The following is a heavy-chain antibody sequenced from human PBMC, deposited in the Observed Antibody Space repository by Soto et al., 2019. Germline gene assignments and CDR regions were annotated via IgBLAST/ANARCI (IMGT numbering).Heavy chain of an antibody. V-gene: IGHV4-34*01. CDR3: ARDPTAYSGYDLAFDY. CDR2: INHSGST. D-gene: IGHD5-12*01. J-gene: IGHJ4*02. CDR1: GGSFSGYY. Sequence: SETLSLTCAVYGGSFSGYYWSWIRQPPGKGLEWIGEINHSGSTNYNPSLKSRVTISVDTSKNQFSLKLSSVTAADTAVYYCARDPTAYSGYDLAFDYWGQGTLVTVSS.